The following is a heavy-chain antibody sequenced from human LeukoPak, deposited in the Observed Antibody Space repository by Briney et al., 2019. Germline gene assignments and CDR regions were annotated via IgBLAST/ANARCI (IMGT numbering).Heavy chain of an antibody. V-gene: IGHV1-46*01. CDR2: INPSGGST. CDR1: GYTFTSYY. D-gene: IGHD3-3*01. J-gene: IGHJ5*02. Sequence: GASVKVSCKASGYTFTSYYMHWVRQAPGQGLEWMGIINPSGGSTSYAQKFQGRVTMTRDTSTSTVYMELSSLRSEDTAVYYCARAANYDFWSGYLSHNWFDPWGQGTLVTVSS. CDR3: ARAANYDFWSGYLSHNWFDP.